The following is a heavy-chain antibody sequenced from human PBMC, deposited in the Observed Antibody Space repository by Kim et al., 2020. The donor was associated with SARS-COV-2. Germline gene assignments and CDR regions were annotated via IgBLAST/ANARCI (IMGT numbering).Heavy chain of an antibody. Sequence: GGSLRLSCAASGFTFSSYGMHWVRQAPGKGLEWVAVIWYDGSNKYYADSVKGRFTISRDNSKNTLYLQMNSLRAEDTAVYYCARDASHVVVTARHGGGFDPWGQGTLVTVSS. D-gene: IGHD2-21*02. CDR2: IWYDGSNK. J-gene: IGHJ5*02. V-gene: IGHV3-33*01. CDR1: GFTFSSYG. CDR3: ARDASHVVVTARHGGGFDP.